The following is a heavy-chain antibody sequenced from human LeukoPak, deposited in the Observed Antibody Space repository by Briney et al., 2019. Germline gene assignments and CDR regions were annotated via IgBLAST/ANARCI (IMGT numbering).Heavy chain of an antibody. CDR1: GFTFSSYA. D-gene: IGHD6-19*01. CDR2: ISYDGGNK. V-gene: IGHV3-30*04. Sequence: PGRSLRLSCAASGFTFSSYAMHWVRQAPGKGLEWVAVISYDGGNKYYADSVKGRFTISRDNSKNTLYLQMNSLRAEDTAVYYCARDSSGWFIDYWGQGTLVTVSS. CDR3: ARDSSGWFIDY. J-gene: IGHJ4*02.